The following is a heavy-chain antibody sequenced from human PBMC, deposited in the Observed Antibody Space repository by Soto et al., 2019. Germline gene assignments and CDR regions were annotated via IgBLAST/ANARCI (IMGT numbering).Heavy chain of an antibody. Sequence: PGGSLRLCCAASGFTFSSYSMNWVRQAPGKGLEWVSYISSSSSTIYYADSVKGRFAISRDNAKNSLYLQMNSLRDEDTAVYYCARDSTRWIPIRGVHYGMDVWGQGTTVTVSS. CDR2: ISSSSSTI. J-gene: IGHJ6*02. D-gene: IGHD5-18*01. V-gene: IGHV3-48*02. CDR3: ARDSTRWIPIRGVHYGMDV. CDR1: GFTFSSYS.